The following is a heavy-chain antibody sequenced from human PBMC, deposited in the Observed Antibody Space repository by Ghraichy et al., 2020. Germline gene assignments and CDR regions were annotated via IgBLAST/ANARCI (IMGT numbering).Heavy chain of an antibody. CDR1: GFNFTNSW. V-gene: IGHV3-7*03. J-gene: IGHJ4*01. Sequence: GGSLRLSCLASGAASGFNFTNSWMNWVRQAPGQGLEWVAGIKPDGLETYLVDSLRGRFTISRDNAKNSVYLHMNSLRAEDTAFYYCARDRAYKCFDYWGHGTLVTVSS. D-gene: IGHD5-24*01. CDR3: ARDRAYKCFDY. CDR2: IKPDGLET.